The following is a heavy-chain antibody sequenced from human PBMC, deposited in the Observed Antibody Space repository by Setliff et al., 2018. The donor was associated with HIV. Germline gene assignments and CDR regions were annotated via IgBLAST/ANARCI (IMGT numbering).Heavy chain of an antibody. CDR3: ARGAYRFDS. CDR2: IHHGGST. D-gene: IGHD2-2*01. V-gene: IGHV4-34*01. Sequence: PSETLSLTCAVYGGSFTAYYWTGIRQPPGKGLEWIGEIHHGGSTNYMPSLKNRVTISVDTSKNQFSLTLRSLTAADTAVYYCARGAYRFDSWGQGNLVTVSS. CDR1: GGSFTAYY. J-gene: IGHJ5*01.